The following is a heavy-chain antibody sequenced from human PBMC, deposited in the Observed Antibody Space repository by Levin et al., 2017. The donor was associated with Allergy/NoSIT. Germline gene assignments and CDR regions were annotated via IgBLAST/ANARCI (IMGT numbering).Heavy chain of an antibody. D-gene: IGHD7-27*01. CDR3: ARDPEGGNWGLVDYYGMDV. Sequence: PTGGSLRLSCAASGFSFATYGMNWVRQVPGKGLEWVSYISSRSSKIYYADSVKGRFAISRDNAKNSVYLQMNSLRAEDTAVYYCARDPEGGNWGLVDYYGMDVWGQGTTVTVSS. CDR1: GFSFATYG. V-gene: IGHV3-48*01. J-gene: IGHJ6*02. CDR2: ISSRSSKI.